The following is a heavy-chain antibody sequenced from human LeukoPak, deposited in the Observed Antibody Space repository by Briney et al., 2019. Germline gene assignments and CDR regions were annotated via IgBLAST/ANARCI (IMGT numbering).Heavy chain of an antibody. Sequence: GGSLRLSCAASGFTFSTYSTNWVRQAPGKGLEWVSYINPSITNIYYTDSMKGRPTISRDTAKNSLCMQTNRQRDTGTGVNFCARAQDPTILSFFDYWGRGTLVSVSS. CDR2: INPSITNI. J-gene: IGHJ4*02. D-gene: IGHD5-24*01. V-gene: IGHV3-48*02. CDR3: ARAQDPTILSFFDY. CDR1: GFTFSTYS.